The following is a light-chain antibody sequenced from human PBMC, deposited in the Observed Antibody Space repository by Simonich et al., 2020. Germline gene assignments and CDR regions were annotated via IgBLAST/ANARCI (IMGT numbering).Light chain of an antibody. J-gene: IGLJ3*02. V-gene: IGLV1-47*01. CDR1: SSNIGSNY. CDR2: RNK. Sequence: QSVLTQPPSASGTPGQRVTISCSGSSSNIGSNYVYWYQQLPGTAPKLLIYRNKQRPSGVPDRFSGSKSGTSASLAISGLRSEDEADYYCSSYTSSRTLVFGGGTKLTVL. CDR3: SSYTSSRTLV.